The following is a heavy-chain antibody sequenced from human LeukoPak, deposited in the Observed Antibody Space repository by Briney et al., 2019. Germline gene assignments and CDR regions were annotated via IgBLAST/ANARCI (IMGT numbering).Heavy chain of an antibody. D-gene: IGHD5-24*01. CDR3: ARARAVAQVGGYNSHPLDV. Sequence: SETLSLTCTVSGDSFSSHDWNWIRQSPGRGLEYIGYIHYSSDTDYTPSLKSRLTISLDTSDNQLSLKLTSVTAADTAVYYCARARAVAQVGGYNSHPLDVWGQGTTVTVSS. CDR2: IHYSSDT. V-gene: IGHV4-59*08. CDR1: GDSFSSHD. J-gene: IGHJ6*02.